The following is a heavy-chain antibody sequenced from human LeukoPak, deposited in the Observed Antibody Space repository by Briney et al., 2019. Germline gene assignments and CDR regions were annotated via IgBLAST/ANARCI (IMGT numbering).Heavy chain of an antibody. CDR3: AKGTRRSIVPAATWFDP. D-gene: IGHD2-2*01. CDR1: GFTLCSYA. V-gene: IGHV3-23*01. Sequence: GGALRLSCAASGFTLCSYAMSRVRQAPGEGLEWVSTIYGGGGSTYYADSVKGRFTISRDNSKNTLYLQMNSLRAEDTAVYYCAKGTRRSIVPAATWFDPWGQGTLVTVSS. J-gene: IGHJ5*02. CDR2: IYGGGGST.